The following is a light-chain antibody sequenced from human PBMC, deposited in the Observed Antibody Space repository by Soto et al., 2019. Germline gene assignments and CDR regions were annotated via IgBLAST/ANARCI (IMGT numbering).Light chain of an antibody. J-gene: IGKJ5*01. CDR1: QSVSSSY. V-gene: IGKV3-20*01. CDR2: GAS. Sequence: EIVLTQSPGTLSLSPGERATLSCRASQSVSSSYLAWYQQKPGQAPSLLIYGASRRATGIPDRFSGSGSGTDFTLTISRLEPEDFAVYYCQQYDSSPITFGQGTRWR. CDR3: QQYDSSPIT.